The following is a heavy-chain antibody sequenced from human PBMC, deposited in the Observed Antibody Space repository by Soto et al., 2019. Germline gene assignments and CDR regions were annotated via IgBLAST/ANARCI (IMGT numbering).Heavy chain of an antibody. Sequence: QVQLVQSGAEVKKPGSSVKVSCKASGGTFSSYAISWVRQAPGQGLEWMGGIIPIFGTANYAQKFQGRVKITADESTSPAYMELSSLRSEDTAVYYCARCRYSLRREHDYWGQGTLVTVSS. CDR3: ARCRYSLRREHDY. V-gene: IGHV1-69*12. D-gene: IGHD6-13*01. J-gene: IGHJ4*02. CDR1: GGTFSSYA. CDR2: IIPIFGTA.